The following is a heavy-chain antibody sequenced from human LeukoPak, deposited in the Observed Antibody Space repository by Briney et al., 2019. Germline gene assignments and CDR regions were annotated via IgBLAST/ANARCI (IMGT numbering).Heavy chain of an antibody. CDR3: ARWSGGVLEWLFYAFDI. Sequence: AVKVSCKASGGTFSSYAISWVRQAPGQGLEWMGGIIPIFGTANYAQKFQGRVTITADESTSTAYMELSSLRSEDTAVYYCARWSGGVLEWLFYAFDIWGQGTMVTVSS. CDR1: GGTFSSYA. D-gene: IGHD3-3*01. V-gene: IGHV1-69*13. J-gene: IGHJ3*02. CDR2: IIPIFGTA.